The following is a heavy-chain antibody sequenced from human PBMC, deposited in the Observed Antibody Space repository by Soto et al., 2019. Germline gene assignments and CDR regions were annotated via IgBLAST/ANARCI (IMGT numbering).Heavy chain of an antibody. CDR2: IRNDGSNE. Sequence: LRLSCAASGFTFSNYGVHWVRQSPCKGLEWVAVIRNDGSNEYYADSVKGRFTISRDNPKHTLYLQMNSLRAEDTAVYYCAKGPAGGDTHRSADYWGQGALVTVSS. CDR3: AKGPAGGDTHRSADY. J-gene: IGHJ4*02. D-gene: IGHD3-16*01. V-gene: IGHV3-30*18. CDR1: GFTFSNYG.